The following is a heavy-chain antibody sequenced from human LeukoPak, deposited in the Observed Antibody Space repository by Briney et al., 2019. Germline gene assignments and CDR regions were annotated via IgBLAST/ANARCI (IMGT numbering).Heavy chain of an antibody. D-gene: IGHD6-13*01. Sequence: HPGGSLRLSCAASGFTFSSSAMSWVRQAPGKGLEWVSLISGSGRDTYYADSVKGRFTISRDNSKNTLYLQMNSLRAEDTALYYCAKDVSQGRLLSAAAATTAFDYWGQGTLVTVSS. CDR1: GFTFSSSA. CDR3: AKDVSQGRLLSAAAATTAFDY. V-gene: IGHV3-23*01. CDR2: ISGSGRDT. J-gene: IGHJ4*02.